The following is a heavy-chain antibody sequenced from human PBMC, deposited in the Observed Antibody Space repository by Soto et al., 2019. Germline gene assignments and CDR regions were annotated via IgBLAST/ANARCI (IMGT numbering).Heavy chain of an antibody. CDR3: ARRMTWSLWCFDL. Sequence: ASVKVSCKASGYTFKDYDINGVRRAPGQGLEWMGWMNPNSGNTAYARKFHDRITMTRSVSARTAFMELSSLTPEDTAVYYCARRMTWSLWCFDLWGSGTQVTVS. V-gene: IGHV1-8*01. CDR2: MNPNSGNT. CDR1: GYTFKDYD. J-gene: IGHJ2*01. D-gene: IGHD3-3*01.